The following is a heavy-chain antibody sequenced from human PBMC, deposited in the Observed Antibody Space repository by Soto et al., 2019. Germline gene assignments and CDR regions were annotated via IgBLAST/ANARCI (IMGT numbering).Heavy chain of an antibody. CDR1: GVSFSGYY. V-gene: IGHV4-34*01. J-gene: IGHJ6*03. CDR3: ARGLGAWLRYFDWTYTSYYYYMDV. D-gene: IGHD3-9*01. Sequence: SETLSLTCAVYGVSFSGYYWSWIRQPPGKGLEWIGEINHSGSTNYNPSLKSRVTISVDTSKNQFSLKLSSVTAADTAVYYCARGLGAWLRYFDWTYTSYYYYMDVWGKGTTVTVSS. CDR2: INHSGST.